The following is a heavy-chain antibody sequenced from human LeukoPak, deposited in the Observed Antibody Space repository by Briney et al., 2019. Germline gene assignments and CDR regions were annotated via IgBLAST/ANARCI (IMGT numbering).Heavy chain of an antibody. J-gene: IGHJ4*02. CDR1: GFTFSSYW. CDR3: ARDRPTMVRGHYFDY. CDR2: IKQDGSEK. Sequence: GGSLRLSCAASGFTFSSYWMSWVRQAPGKGLEWVANIKQDGSEKYYVDSVKGRFTISRDNAKNSLYLQMNSLRAEDTAVYYCARDRPTMVRGHYFDYWGQGTLVTVSS. D-gene: IGHD3-10*01. V-gene: IGHV3-7*01.